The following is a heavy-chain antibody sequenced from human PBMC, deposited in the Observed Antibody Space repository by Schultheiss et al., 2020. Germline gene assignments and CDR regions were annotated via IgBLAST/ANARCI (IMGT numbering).Heavy chain of an antibody. CDR2: INPNSGGT. V-gene: IGHV1-2*04. CDR3: ARDRDSLPCWGMDV. CDR1: GYTFTGYY. D-gene: IGHD1-26*01. J-gene: IGHJ6*02. Sequence: ASVKVSGKASGYTFTGYYMHWVRQAPGQGLEWMGWINPNSGGTNYAQKFQGWVTITRDTSASTAYMELSSLRSEDTAVYYCARDRDSLPCWGMDVWGQGTTVTVSS.